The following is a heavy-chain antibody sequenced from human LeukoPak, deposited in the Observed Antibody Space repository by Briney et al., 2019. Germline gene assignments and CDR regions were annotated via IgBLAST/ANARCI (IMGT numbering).Heavy chain of an antibody. D-gene: IGHD2-8*01. V-gene: IGHV3-7*01. CDR1: GFTFSTYY. CDR2: IKQDGSEK. CDR3: ARDCWGIKVMDGFDN. Sequence: PGGSLRLSCAASGFTFSTYYMSWVRQAPGKGLEWVANIKQDGSEKKYVDSVKGRFTISRDNAKNSLYLQMNSLRVEDTALYYCARDCWGIKVMDGFDNWGQGTLVTVSS. J-gene: IGHJ4*02.